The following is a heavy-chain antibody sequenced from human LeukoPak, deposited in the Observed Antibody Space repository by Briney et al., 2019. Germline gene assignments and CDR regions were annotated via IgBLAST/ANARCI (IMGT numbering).Heavy chain of an antibody. V-gene: IGHV1-18*01. CDR1: GYTLTSYG. CDR2: ISAYNGNT. CDR3: ARDRSLKRSLDY. J-gene: IGHJ4*02. Sequence: ASVKVSCKASGYTLTSYGISWVRQAPGQGLEWMGWISAYNGNTNYAQKLQGRVTITTDTSTSTAYMELRSLRSDDTAVYYCARDRSLKRSLDYWGQGTLVTVSS. D-gene: IGHD1-1*01.